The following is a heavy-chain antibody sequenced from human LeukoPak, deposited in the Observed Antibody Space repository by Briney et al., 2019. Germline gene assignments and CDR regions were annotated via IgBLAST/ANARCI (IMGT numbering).Heavy chain of an antibody. J-gene: IGHJ4*02. V-gene: IGHV3-30*18. CDR3: AKDRTSSGYYYFDY. D-gene: IGHD3-22*01. Sequence: GGSLRLSCAASGFTFSSYGMHWVRQAPGKGLEWVAVISYDGSNKYYADSVKGQFTISRDNSKNTLYLQMNSLRAEDTAVYYCAKDRTSSGYYYFDYWGQGTLVTVSS. CDR1: GFTFSSYG. CDR2: ISYDGSNK.